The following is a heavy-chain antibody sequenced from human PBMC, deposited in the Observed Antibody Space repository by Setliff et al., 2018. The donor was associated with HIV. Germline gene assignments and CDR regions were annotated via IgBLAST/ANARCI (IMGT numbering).Heavy chain of an antibody. CDR3: ARDPNCSGGSCYGY. D-gene: IGHD2-15*01. Sequence: GGSLRLSCAASGFTFSNAWMSWVRQAPGKGLEWVGRIKSKPDGGTTDYADSVKGRFTISRDNAKNSLYLQMNSLRAEDTAVYYCARDPNCSGGSCYGYWGQGTLVTVSS. V-gene: IGHV3-15*01. CDR2: IKSKPDGGTT. J-gene: IGHJ4*02. CDR1: GFTFSNAW.